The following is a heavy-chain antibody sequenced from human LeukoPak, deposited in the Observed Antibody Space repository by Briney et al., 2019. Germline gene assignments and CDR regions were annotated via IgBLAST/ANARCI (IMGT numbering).Heavy chain of an antibody. J-gene: IGHJ4*02. CDR2: IYASEST. CDR3: AGGYYYDSSGYLDY. CDR1: GGSISSYY. Sequence: PSETLSLTCTVSGGSISSYYWSWIRQPAEKGLEWIGRIYASESTNYNPSLMSRVTMSVDTSKNQFSLKLSSVTAADTAVYYCAGGYYYDSSGYLDYWGQGTLVTVSS. D-gene: IGHD3-22*01. V-gene: IGHV4-4*07.